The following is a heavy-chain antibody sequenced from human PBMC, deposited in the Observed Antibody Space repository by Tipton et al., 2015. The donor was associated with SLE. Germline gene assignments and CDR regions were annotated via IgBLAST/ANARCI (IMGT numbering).Heavy chain of an antibody. CDR1: GGSISSSSYY. CDR3: AREGYDSSGYYAFDI. CDR2: IYYSGST. Sequence: LRLSCTVSGGSISSSSYYWGWIRQPPGKGLEWIGSIYYSGSTYYNPSLKSRVTISVDTSKNQFSLKLSSVTAADTAVYYCAREGYDSSGYYAFDIWGQGTMVTVSS. J-gene: IGHJ3*02. V-gene: IGHV4-39*07. D-gene: IGHD3-22*01.